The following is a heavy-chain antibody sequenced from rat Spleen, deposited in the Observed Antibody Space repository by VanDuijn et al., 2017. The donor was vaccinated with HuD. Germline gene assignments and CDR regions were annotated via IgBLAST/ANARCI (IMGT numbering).Heavy chain of an antibody. CDR1: GYSITSGYG. Sequence: EVQLQESGPGLVKPSQSLSLSCSVTGYSITSGYGWSWVRKFPGNKLEWMGYIDSAGSTNYNPSLKSRISITRDTSKNQFFLQVNSVTTEDTATYYCGRDNNYKAYWGQGVMVTVSS. CDR3: GRDNNYKAY. CDR2: IDSAGST. D-gene: IGHD1-10*01. V-gene: IGHV3-3*01. J-gene: IGHJ2*01.